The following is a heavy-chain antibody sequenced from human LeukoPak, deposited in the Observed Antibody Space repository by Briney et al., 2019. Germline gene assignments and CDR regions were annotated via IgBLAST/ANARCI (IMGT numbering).Heavy chain of an antibody. J-gene: IGHJ4*02. Sequence: SVKVSCKASGGTFSSYAISWVRQAPGQGLEWMGGIIPIFGTANYAQKFQGRVTITADEPTSTAYMELSSLRSEDTAVYYCARSGDIVVVPAAWYFDYWGQGTLVTVSS. CDR2: IIPIFGTA. CDR3: ARSGDIVVVPAAWYFDY. V-gene: IGHV1-69*13. CDR1: GGTFSSYA. D-gene: IGHD2-2*01.